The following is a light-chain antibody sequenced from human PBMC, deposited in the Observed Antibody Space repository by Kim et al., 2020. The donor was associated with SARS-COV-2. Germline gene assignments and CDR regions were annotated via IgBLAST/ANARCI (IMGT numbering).Light chain of an antibody. CDR2: RAS. CDR3: QQYHTYPWT. CDR1: QSVSIF. Sequence: ASVGDRATITCRASQSVSIFLAWYQQKPGKAPKLLIYRASSLESGVPSSFSGSGSGTEFTLTITSLQPDDFATYYCQQYHTYPWTFGQGTKVDIK. V-gene: IGKV1-5*03. J-gene: IGKJ1*01.